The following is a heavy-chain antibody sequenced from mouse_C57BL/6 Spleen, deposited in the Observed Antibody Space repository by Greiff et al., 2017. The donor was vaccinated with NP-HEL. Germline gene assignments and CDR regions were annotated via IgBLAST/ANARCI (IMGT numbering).Heavy chain of an antibody. CDR3: ARDGGYDGGGYYAMDY. CDR2: ISDGGSYT. J-gene: IGHJ4*01. CDR1: GFTFSSYA. V-gene: IGHV5-4*01. D-gene: IGHD2-2*01. Sequence: EVHLVESGGGLVKPGGSLKLSCAASGFTFSSYAMSWVRQTPEKRLEWVATISDGGSYTYYPDNVKGRFTISRDNAKNNLYLQMSHLKSEDTAMYYCARDGGYDGGGYYAMDYWGQGTSVTVSS.